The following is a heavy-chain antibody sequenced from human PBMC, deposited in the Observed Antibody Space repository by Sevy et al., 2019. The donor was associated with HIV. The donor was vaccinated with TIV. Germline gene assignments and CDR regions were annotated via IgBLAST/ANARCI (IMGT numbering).Heavy chain of an antibody. CDR3: ARSWEQQLHDAFDI. Sequence: GGSLRLSCAASGFTFSSYSMNWVRQAPGKGLEWVSSITSGSSYIYYADSVKGRFTISRDNAKNSLYLQMNSLRAEDTAVYYCARSWEQQLHDAFDIWGQGTMVTVSS. CDR2: ITSGSSYI. CDR1: GFTFSSYS. J-gene: IGHJ3*02. D-gene: IGHD6-13*01. V-gene: IGHV3-21*01.